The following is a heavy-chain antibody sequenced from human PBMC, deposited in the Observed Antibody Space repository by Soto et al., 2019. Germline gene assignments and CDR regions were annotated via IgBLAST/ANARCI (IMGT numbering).Heavy chain of an antibody. J-gene: IGHJ4*02. CDR1: GFSFSDYY. CDR3: ARDRLRGYDRASDY. D-gene: IGHD5-12*01. V-gene: IGHV3-11*01. Sequence: GGSLRLSCATSGFSFSDYYMMWIRQAPGKGLEWVSLISESGRTVYYADSVKGRFTISRDNTKNSLYLQMDSLRAEDTALYYCARDRLRGYDRASDYWGQGTLVTVSS. CDR2: ISESGRTV.